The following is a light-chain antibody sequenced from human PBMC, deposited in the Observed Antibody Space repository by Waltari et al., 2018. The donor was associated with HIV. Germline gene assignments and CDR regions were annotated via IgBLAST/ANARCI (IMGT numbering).Light chain of an antibody. Sequence: EIVLTQSPGTLSLSPGEGATLSCRASQSVSSSYLAWYQQKPGQAPRLLIYGASSRATGISDRFSGSGSGTDFTLTISRLEPEDSAVYYCQQYGNLLPWTFGQGNKMEIK. J-gene: IGKJ2*02. CDR1: QSVSSSY. CDR3: QQYGNLLPWT. CDR2: GAS. V-gene: IGKV3-20*01.